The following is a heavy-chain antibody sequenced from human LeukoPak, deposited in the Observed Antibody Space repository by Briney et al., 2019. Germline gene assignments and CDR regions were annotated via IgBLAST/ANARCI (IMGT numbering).Heavy chain of an antibody. CDR2: ISSSSSYI. V-gene: IGHV3-21*01. J-gene: IGHJ4*02. CDR1: GFTFSSYS. D-gene: IGHD3-9*01. CDR3: TTVGAHYDILTGPENYFDY. Sequence: GGSLRLSCAASGFTFSSYSMNWVRQAPGKGLEWVSSISSSSSYIYYADSVKGRFTISRDNAKNSLYLQMNSLRAEDTAVYYCTTVGAHYDILTGPENYFDYWGQGTLVTVSS.